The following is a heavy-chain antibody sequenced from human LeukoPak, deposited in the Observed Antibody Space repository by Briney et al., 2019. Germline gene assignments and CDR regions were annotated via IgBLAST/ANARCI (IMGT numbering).Heavy chain of an antibody. CDR2: ISDSGGNT. J-gene: IGHJ4*02. CDR3: ARGYYYDTSGYSLPLDY. CDR1: GFTFSSCA. V-gene: IGHV3-23*01. Sequence: GGSLRLSCAASGFTFSSCAMSWVRQAPGKGLEWVAGISDSGGNTYYADSVKGRFTISRDNSKNTLFLQMGSLRAEDTAVYYCARGYYYDTSGYSLPLDYWGQGTLLTVAS. D-gene: IGHD3-22*01.